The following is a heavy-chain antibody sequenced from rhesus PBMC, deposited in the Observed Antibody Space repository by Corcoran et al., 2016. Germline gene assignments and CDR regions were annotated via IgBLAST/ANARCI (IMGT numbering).Heavy chain of an antibody. CDR3: ARGTNYGLHDAFDF. Sequence: QVQLVQSGAEVKKPGASVKVSCKASGFTFGSYAINWVRQAPGQGLEWMGVIIPLVGITNDAEKFQGRGKITADTSTSTAYMELSSLRSEDTAVYYCARGTNYGLHDAFDFWGQGLRVTVSS. CDR1: GFTFGSYA. V-gene: IGHV1-198*02. J-gene: IGHJ3*01. CDR2: IIPLVGIT. D-gene: IGHD4-17*01.